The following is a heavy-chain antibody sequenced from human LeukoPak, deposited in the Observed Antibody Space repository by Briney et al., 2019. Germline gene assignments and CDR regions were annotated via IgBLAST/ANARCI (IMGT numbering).Heavy chain of an antibody. J-gene: IGHJ4*02. D-gene: IGHD3-10*01. CDR2: IIPILGIA. CDR3: ARDAVTYYGSGSYLDY. CDR1: GGTFSSYA. V-gene: IGHV1-69*04. Sequence: SVKVSCKASGGTFSSYAISWVRRAPGQGLEWMGRIIPILGIANYAQKFQGRVTITADKSTSTAYMELSSLRSEDTAVYYCARDAVTYYGSGSYLDYWGQGTLVTVSS.